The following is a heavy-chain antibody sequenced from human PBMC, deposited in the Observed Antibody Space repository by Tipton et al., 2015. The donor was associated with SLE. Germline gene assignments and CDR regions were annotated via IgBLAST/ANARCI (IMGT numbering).Heavy chain of an antibody. D-gene: IGHD6-6*01. J-gene: IGHJ4*02. CDR3: ANEYSSSY. Sequence: SLRLSCAASGFTFSSYSMNWVRQAPGKGLEWVSSISSSSSYIYYADSVKGRFTISRDNSKNTLYLQMNSLRAEDTAVYYCANEYSSSYWGQGTLVTVSS. CDR2: ISSSSSYI. CDR1: GFTFSSYS. V-gene: IGHV3-21*04.